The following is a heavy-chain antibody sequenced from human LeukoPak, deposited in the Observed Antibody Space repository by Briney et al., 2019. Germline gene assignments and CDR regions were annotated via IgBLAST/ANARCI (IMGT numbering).Heavy chain of an antibody. J-gene: IGHJ3*02. D-gene: IGHD3-16*01. V-gene: IGHV3-48*04. CDR3: ARVAPFGEDDFDI. CDR1: RFTFSSYS. CDR2: ISSSGTTI. Sequence: AWVSLTLSGSASRFTFSSYSMSWVRQAPGKGLEWVSYISSSGTTIYYADSVKGRFTISTDNAKNSLYLQMNSLRGEDTAVYYCARVAPFGEDDFDIWGQGTMVTVSS.